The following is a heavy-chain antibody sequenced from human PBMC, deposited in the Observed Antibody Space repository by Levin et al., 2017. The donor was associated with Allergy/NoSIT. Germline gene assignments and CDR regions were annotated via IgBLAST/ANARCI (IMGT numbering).Heavy chain of an antibody. Sequence: PSETLSLTCTVSGGSISSYFWSWIRQPPGKGPEWIGHLSDSGNSNYNPSLRSRVTISVDTSKNQFSLKLTSVTAADTAVYYCARDRVITSGSTYYDYGVDVWGQGTTVTVSS. CDR2: LSDSGNS. CDR3: ARDRVITSGSTYYDYGVDV. V-gene: IGHV4-59*01. D-gene: IGHD2-2*01. CDR1: GGSISSYF. J-gene: IGHJ6*02.